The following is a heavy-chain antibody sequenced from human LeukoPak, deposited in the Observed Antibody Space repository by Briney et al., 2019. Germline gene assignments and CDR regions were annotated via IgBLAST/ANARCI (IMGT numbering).Heavy chain of an antibody. CDR2: ISAYNGNT. Sequence: ASVKVSCKASGYTFTSYGISWVRQAPGQGLEWMGWISAYNGNTNYAQKLQGRVTMTTDTPTSTAYMELRSLRSDDTAVYYCARDRQQWLVTNWFDPWGQGTLVTVSS. V-gene: IGHV1-18*01. CDR1: GYTFTSYG. J-gene: IGHJ5*02. CDR3: ARDRQQWLVTNWFDP. D-gene: IGHD6-19*01.